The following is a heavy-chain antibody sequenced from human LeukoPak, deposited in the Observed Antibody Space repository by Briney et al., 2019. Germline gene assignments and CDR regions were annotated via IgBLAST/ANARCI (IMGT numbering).Heavy chain of an antibody. CDR1: GFTFTDYP. CDR3: ATDQRYAFDY. D-gene: IGHD3-9*01. V-gene: IGHV3-48*02. Sequence: GGSLRLSCATSGFTFTDYPMNWVRQAPGKGLEWISNIRTTAEGAKYAYYADSVKVRVTISRDDCKNTLYLHMNSLRDDDTAVYYCATDQRYAFDYWGQGILVTVSS. CDR2: IRTTAEGAKYA. J-gene: IGHJ4*02.